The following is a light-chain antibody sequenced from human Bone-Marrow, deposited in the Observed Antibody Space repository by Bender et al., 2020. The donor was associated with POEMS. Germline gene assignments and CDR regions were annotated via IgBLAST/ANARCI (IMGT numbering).Light chain of an antibody. Sequence: FMLTQPHSVSESPGKTVTISCTRSSGSIATNYVQWYQQRPGSAPTTVIYEDDHRPSGVPDRFSGSLDISSNSASLTISGLKTEDEADYYCQSYDSSNQVFGGGTKLTVL. CDR2: EDD. J-gene: IGLJ3*02. V-gene: IGLV6-57*04. CDR1: SGSIATNY. CDR3: QSYDSSNQV.